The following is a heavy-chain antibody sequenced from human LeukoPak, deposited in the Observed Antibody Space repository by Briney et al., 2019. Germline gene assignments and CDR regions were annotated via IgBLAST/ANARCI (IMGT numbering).Heavy chain of an antibody. V-gene: IGHV1-69*13. Sequence: VASVKVSCKASGYPFFSSGISWVRQAPGQGLEWMGGIIPIFGTANYAQKFQGRVTITADESTSTAYMELSSLRSEDTAVYYCASPGGSYGQFYYYYYMDVWGKGTSVTVSS. J-gene: IGHJ6*03. CDR1: GYPFFSSG. D-gene: IGHD5-18*01. CDR3: ASPGGSYGQFYYYYYMDV. CDR2: IIPIFGTA.